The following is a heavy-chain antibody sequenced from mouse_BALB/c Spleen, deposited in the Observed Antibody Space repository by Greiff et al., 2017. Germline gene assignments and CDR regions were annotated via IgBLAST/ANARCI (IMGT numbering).Heavy chain of an antibody. CDR2: IWTGGGT. CDR1: GFSLTSYD. D-gene: IGHD1-1*01. Sequence: VQLQQSGPGLVAPSQSLSITCTVSGFSLTSYDISWIRQPPGKGLEWLGVIWTGGGTNYNSAFMSRLSISKDNSKSQVFLKMNSLQTDDTAIYYCVRDYGSSYGFDYWGQGTTLTVSS. V-gene: IGHV2-9-2*01. CDR3: VRDYGSSYGFDY. J-gene: IGHJ2*01.